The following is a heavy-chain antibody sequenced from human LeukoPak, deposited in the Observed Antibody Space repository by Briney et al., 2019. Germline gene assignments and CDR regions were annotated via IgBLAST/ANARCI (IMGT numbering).Heavy chain of an antibody. J-gene: IGHJ4*02. CDR3: ARGVSRSGGSRSYYFDY. Sequence: SETLSLTCAVYGGSFSGYYWIWIRQPPGKGRVWIGETNHSGSTNYNPSLKSRVTVSVDTSKNQFSLNLSSVAAADTAVYYCARGVSRSGGSRSYYFDYWGQGTLVTVSS. CDR1: GGSFSGYY. CDR2: TNHSGST. V-gene: IGHV4-34*01. D-gene: IGHD2-15*01.